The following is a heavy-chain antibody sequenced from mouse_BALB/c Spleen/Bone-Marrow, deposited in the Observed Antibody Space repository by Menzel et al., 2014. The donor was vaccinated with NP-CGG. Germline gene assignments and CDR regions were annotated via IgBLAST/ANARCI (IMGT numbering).Heavy chain of an antibody. CDR2: KSYDGSN. Sequence: VQLQQSGPGLVKPSQSLSLPCSVTGYSITSGFYWYWIRQFPGNKLEWMGYKSYDGSNNYNPSLKNRMSITRDTSKNRFFLKLNSVTAEDTGTYYCARDRGHYFDYWGQGTTLTVSS. V-gene: IGHV3-6*02. CDR3: ARDRGHYFDY. CDR1: GYSITSGFY. J-gene: IGHJ2*01. D-gene: IGHD3-1*01.